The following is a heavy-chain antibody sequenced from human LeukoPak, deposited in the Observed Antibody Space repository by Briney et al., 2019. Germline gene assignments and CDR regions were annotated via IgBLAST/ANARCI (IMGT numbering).Heavy chain of an antibody. Sequence: GGSLRLSCAASGFTVSTDHMSWVRQAPGKGLEWVAVSYSGGTSQYAESVKGRFTISRDNSYNSLYLQMNSLRAEDTALYYCARVWQLSFDHWGQGALVTVSS. CDR3: ARVWQLSFDH. J-gene: IGHJ4*02. CDR1: GFTVSTDH. V-gene: IGHV3-53*01. D-gene: IGHD1-26*01. CDR2: SYSGGTS.